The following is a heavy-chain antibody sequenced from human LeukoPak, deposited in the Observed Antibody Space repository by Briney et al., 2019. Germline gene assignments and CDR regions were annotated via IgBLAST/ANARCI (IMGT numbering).Heavy chain of an antibody. Sequence: ASVTVSCKASGYTFTSYDINWVRQATGQGLEWMGWMNPNSGNTGYAQKFQGRVTITRNTSISTAYMELSSLRSEDTAVYYCAREKPEGAFDIWGQGTMVTVSS. CDR2: MNPNSGNT. CDR3: AREKPEGAFDI. V-gene: IGHV1-8*03. J-gene: IGHJ3*02. CDR1: GYTFTSYD.